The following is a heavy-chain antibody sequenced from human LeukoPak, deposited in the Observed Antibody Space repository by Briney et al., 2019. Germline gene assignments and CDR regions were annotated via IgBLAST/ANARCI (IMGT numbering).Heavy chain of an antibody. D-gene: IGHD5-18*01. CDR1: GFTFSSYA. Sequence: GGSLRLSCAASGFTFSSYAMSWVRQAPGKGLEWVSAISGGGGSTYYADSVKGRFTISRDNSKNTLYLQMNSLRAEDTAVYYCAKRWIQLWSHFDYWGQGTLVTVSS. J-gene: IGHJ4*02. CDR3: AKRWIQLWSHFDY. CDR2: ISGGGGST. V-gene: IGHV3-23*01.